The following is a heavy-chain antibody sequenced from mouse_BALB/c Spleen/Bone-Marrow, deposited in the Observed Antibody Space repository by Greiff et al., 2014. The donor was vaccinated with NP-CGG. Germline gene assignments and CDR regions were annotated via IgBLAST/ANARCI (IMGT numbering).Heavy chain of an antibody. V-gene: IGHV14-3*02. CDR2: IDPANGNT. J-gene: IGHJ2*01. Sequence: SGAELVKPGASVKLSCTGSGFNIKDTFMHWVKQRPEQSLEWIGRIDPANGNTKYDPKFQGKATITADTSSNTAYLQLTRLTSEDTAVYYCTRGEDYWGQGTTLAVSS. CDR3: TRGEDY. CDR1: GFNIKDTF.